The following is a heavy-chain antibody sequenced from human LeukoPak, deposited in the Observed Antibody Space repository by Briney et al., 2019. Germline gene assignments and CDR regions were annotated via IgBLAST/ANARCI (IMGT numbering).Heavy chain of an antibody. D-gene: IGHD4-23*01. CDR3: ATRMSSVAGVDP. V-gene: IGHV1-2*02. CDR1: GYSFTGAN. Sequence: ASVKVACKASGYSFTGANIHWVRQAPGQGLEWVGRIDPKSGDTKYAKKFQGRVTVTRDTSISTVYMDLSRLTSDDTALYHCATRMSSVAGVDPWGQGTLVTVSS. CDR2: IDPKSGDT. J-gene: IGHJ5*02.